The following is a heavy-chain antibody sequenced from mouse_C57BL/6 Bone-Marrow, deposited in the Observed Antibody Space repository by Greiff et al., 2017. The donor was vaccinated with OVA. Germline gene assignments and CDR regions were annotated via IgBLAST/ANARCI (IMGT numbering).Heavy chain of an antibody. CDR3: AKPYGSSPYYAMDY. J-gene: IGHJ4*01. CDR2: IWRGGST. V-gene: IGHV2-5*01. CDR1: GFSLTSYG. Sequence: VQLKESGPGLVQPSQSLSITCTVSGFSLTSYGVHWVRQSPGKGLEWLGVIWRGGSTDYNAAFMSRLSITKDNSKSQVFFKMNSLQADDTAIYYCAKPYGSSPYYAMDYWGQGTSVTVSS. D-gene: IGHD1-1*01.